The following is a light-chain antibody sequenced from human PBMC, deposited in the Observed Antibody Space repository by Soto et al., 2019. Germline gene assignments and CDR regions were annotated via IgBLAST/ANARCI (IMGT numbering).Light chain of an antibody. Sequence: QSALTQPASVSGSPGQSITISCTGTSSDIGAYNFVSWYQQHPGKAPKLMLYDVNIPPSGVSNRFSGSKSGNTASLTISGLQAEDESDYYCTSWTTSPTMIFGGGTKLTVL. CDR1: SSDIGAYNF. CDR3: TSWTTSPTMI. CDR2: DVN. J-gene: IGLJ2*01. V-gene: IGLV2-14*03.